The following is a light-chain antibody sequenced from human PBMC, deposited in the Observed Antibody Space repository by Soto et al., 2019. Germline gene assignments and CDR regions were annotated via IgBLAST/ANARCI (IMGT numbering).Light chain of an antibody. CDR1: QSISSW. V-gene: IGKV1-5*03. CDR3: QHYNCYWT. J-gene: IGKJ1*01. Sequence: DIQMTQSPSTLSASVGDRVTITCRASQSISSWLAWYQQKPGKAPKLLIYKAFSLESGVPPRFSGSGSGTEFTLTISSLQPDDFATYYCQHYNCYWTFGQGTKVEIK. CDR2: KAF.